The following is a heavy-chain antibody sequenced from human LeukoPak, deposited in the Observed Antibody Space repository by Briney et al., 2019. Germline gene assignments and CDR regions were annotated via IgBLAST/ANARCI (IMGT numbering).Heavy chain of an antibody. V-gene: IGHV3-15*01. CDR2: IKSKTDGGTT. CDR1: GFTFSNAW. Sequence: GGSLRLSCAASGFTFSNAWMSWVRQAPGKGLEWVGRIKSKTDGGTTDYAAPVKGRFTISRDDAKNTLYLQMNSLKTEDTAVYYCTTDVRTGDSSSSGYGYWGQGTLVTVSS. J-gene: IGHJ4*02. CDR3: TTDVRTGDSSSSGYGY. D-gene: IGHD6-6*01.